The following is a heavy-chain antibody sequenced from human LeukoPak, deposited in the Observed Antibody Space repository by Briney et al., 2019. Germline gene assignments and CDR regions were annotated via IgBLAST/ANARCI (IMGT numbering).Heavy chain of an antibody. CDR1: GGSISSYY. V-gene: IGHV4-59*01. CDR3: ARDRDTAYDY. CDR2: IYYSGST. Sequence: SETLSLTCTVSGGSISSYYWSWIRQPPGKGLEWIGYIYYSGSTNYNPSLKSRVTISVDTSKNQFSLKLSSVTAADTAVYYCARDRDTAYDYWGQGTLVTVSS. D-gene: IGHD5-18*01. J-gene: IGHJ4*02.